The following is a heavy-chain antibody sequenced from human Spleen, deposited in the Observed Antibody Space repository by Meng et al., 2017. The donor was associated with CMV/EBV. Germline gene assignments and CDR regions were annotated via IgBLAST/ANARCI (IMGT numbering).Heavy chain of an antibody. V-gene: IGHV3-30-3*01. D-gene: IGHD3-3*01. J-gene: IGHJ4*02. Sequence: GESLKISCAASGFTFSSYAMHWVRQAPGKGLEWVAVISYDGSNKYYADSVKGRFTISRDNSKNTLYLQMNSLRAEDTAVYYCARVEGRYDFRSSSYVYYFDYWGQGTLVTVSS. CDR1: GFTFSSYA. CDR2: ISYDGSNK. CDR3: ARVEGRYDFRSSSYVYYFDY.